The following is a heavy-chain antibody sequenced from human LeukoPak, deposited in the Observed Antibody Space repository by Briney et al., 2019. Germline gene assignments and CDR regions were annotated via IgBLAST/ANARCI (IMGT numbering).Heavy chain of an antibody. CDR3: ARSGTYQYSSTFDY. Sequence: SETLSLTCTVSGGSISSSSYYWGWIRQPPGKGLEWIGSIYYSGSTYYNPSLKSRVTISLDTSKNQFSLKLTSVIAADTAVYFCARSGTYQYSSTFDYWGQGTLVTVSS. CDR1: GGSISSSSYY. J-gene: IGHJ4*02. D-gene: IGHD6-13*01. CDR2: IYYSGST. V-gene: IGHV4-39*07.